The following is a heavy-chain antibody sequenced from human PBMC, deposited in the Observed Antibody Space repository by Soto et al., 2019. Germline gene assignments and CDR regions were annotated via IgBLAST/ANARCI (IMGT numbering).Heavy chain of an antibody. V-gene: IGHV3-23*01. J-gene: IGHJ4*02. CDR3: AKTGPLTTYYYDSSGYLFDY. CDR2: ISGSGAST. Sequence: GGSLRLSCAASGFTFSSYAMSWVRQAPGKGLEWVSAISGSGASTYYAYSVKGRFTISRDNSKNKLYLQMNSLRAEDTAVYYCAKTGPLTTYYYDSSGYLFDYWGQGTLVTVSS. CDR1: GFTFSSYA. D-gene: IGHD3-22*01.